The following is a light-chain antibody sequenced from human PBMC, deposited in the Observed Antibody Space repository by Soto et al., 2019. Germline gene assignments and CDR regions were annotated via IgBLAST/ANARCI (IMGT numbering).Light chain of an antibody. CDR3: FSYTGTYTVV. V-gene: IGLV2-11*01. CDR2: DVS. CDR1: SSDVGGYNY. Sequence: QSALTQPRSVSGSPGQSVTISCTGTSSDVGGYNYVSWYQQHPAKAPKLMIYDVSKRPSGVPDRFSGARSGNTASLTISGLQAECEADYYCFSYTGTYTVVYGGGTKVTVL. J-gene: IGLJ3*02.